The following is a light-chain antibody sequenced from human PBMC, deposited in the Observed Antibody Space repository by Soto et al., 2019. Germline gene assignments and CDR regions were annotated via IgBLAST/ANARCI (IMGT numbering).Light chain of an antibody. CDR2: SAT. V-gene: IGKV1-12*01. CDR3: QPGHTFPLP. J-gene: IGKJ4*01. Sequence: DIQMTQSPSSVPASVGDRVTITCRASQAIGDCLAWHQQKPGKAPELLIYSATTLHSGVPSRFSGSGSGTDFTLAITSLQPEDFATYYCQPGHTFPLPFGGGTKVEIK. CDR1: QAIGDC.